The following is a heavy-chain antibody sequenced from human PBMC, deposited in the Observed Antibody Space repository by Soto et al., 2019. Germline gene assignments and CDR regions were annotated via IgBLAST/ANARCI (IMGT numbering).Heavy chain of an antibody. J-gene: IGHJ6*03. Sequence: SVKVSCKASGGTFSSYTISWVRQAPGQGLEWMGRIIPILGIANYAQKFQGRVTITADKSTSTAYMELSSLRSEDTAVYYCARGTGTRSRSDYYYMDVWGKGTTVTVSS. CDR2: IIPILGIA. CDR1: GGTFSSYT. CDR3: ARGTGTRSRSDYYYMDV. D-gene: IGHD1-7*01. V-gene: IGHV1-69*02.